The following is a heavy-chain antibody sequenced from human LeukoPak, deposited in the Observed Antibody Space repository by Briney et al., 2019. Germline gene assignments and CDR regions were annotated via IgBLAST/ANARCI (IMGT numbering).Heavy chain of an antibody. J-gene: IGHJ4*02. CDR1: GYTFTNFY. D-gene: IGHD3-10*01. CDR3: ARAMVRGLSNPFDY. Sequence: VASVKVSCKASGYTFTNFYVHWVRQAPGQGLEWMGMINPSGGSISYAQSFRGRATMTRDTSTTTVYMELSSLRSEDTAIYYCARAMVRGLSNPFDYWGQGTLVTVSS. CDR2: INPSGGSI. V-gene: IGHV1-46*01.